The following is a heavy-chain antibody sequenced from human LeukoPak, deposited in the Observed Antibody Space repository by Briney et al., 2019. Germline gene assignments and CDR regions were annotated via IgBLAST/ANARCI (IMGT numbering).Heavy chain of an antibody. CDR3: VRGQLERPFDFYYGMDV. Sequence: GGSLRLSCAASGSTFSGYWMHWVRQGPGKGLVWVARINGDESRTTYADSVRDRFTISRDNAKNTLYLQMNSLRAEDTAVYYCVRGQLERPFDFYYGMDVWGKGTTVTVSS. CDR1: GSTFSGYW. V-gene: IGHV3-74*01. D-gene: IGHD1-1*01. CDR2: INGDESRT. J-gene: IGHJ6*04.